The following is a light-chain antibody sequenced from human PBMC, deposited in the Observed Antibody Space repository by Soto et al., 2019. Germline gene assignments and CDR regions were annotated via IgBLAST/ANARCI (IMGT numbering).Light chain of an antibody. Sequence: QSVLTQPPSVSGAPGQRVTISCTGSSSNIGAGYDVHWYQQLPGTAPKLLIYGNSNRPSGVPDRFSGSKSGTSASLAITGRQDEDEAAYYCQSSDSSLSGAIFGGGTKLTVL. J-gene: IGLJ2*01. V-gene: IGLV1-40*01. CDR2: GNS. CDR1: SSNIGAGYD. CDR3: QSSDSSLSGAI.